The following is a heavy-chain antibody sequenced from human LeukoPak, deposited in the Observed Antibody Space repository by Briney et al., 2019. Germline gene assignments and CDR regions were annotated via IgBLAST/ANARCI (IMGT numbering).Heavy chain of an antibody. Sequence: WMNWVRQAPGKGLGWVGRIKSRIDGGTTDYAAPVKGRFTISRDDSKNTVYLQMISLKTEDTAMYYCATQRRDGYDYAFDFWGQGALVTVSS. J-gene: IGHJ4*02. CDR1: W. CDR2: IKSRIDGGTT. D-gene: IGHD5-12*01. V-gene: IGHV3-15*07. CDR3: ATQRRDGYDYAFDF.